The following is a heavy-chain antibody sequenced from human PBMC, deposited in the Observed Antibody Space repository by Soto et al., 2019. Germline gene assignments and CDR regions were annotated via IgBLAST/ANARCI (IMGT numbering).Heavy chain of an antibody. D-gene: IGHD3-16*01. J-gene: IGHJ4*02. CDR2: ISSSSSTI. CDR3: AKEGGTLGTSASYGFDY. Sequence: PGGSLRLSCASSGFTFSSYSMNWVRQAPGKGLEWVSYISSSSSTIYYADSVKGRFTISRDNSENTVFLQMNSLRGEDTAVYYCAKEGGTLGTSASYGFDYWGQGSRVTVSS. CDR1: GFTFSSYS. V-gene: IGHV3-48*01.